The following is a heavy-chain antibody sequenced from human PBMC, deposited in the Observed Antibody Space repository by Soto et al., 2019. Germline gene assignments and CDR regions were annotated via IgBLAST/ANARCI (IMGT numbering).Heavy chain of an antibody. J-gene: IGHJ4*02. V-gene: IGHV1-24*01. D-gene: IGHD5-18*01. CDR3: ATGGIFVEMVTTLHY. Sequence: QVQLVQSGAEVKKPGASVKVSCKVSGYTLTELSMHWVRQAPGKGLEWMGGFDPEDGETIYAKKFQGRVTMTEDTSTDTGYLELSSLRSEDTAVYYWATGGIFVEMVTTLHYWGLGTLVTVSS. CDR2: FDPEDGET. CDR1: GYTLTELS.